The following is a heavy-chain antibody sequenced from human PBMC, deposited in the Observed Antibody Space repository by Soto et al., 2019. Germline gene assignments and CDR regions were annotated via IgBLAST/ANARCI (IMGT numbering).Heavy chain of an antibody. CDR2: ISFDGTKK. CDR1: GFTFNIYA. CDR3: AREDDYGYRYINYGLDV. V-gene: IGHV3-30-3*01. Sequence: VGSLRLSCAASGFTFNIYALHWVRQAPGKGLEWVAVISFDGTKKYYSDSVKGRFTISRDNLKNTLYLQMNDLRVEDAALYFCAREDDYGYRYINYGLDVWGQGTTVTVSS. D-gene: IGHD4-17*01. J-gene: IGHJ6*02.